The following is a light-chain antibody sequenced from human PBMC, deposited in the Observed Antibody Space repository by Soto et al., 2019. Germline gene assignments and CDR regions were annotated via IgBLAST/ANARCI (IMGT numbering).Light chain of an antibody. CDR2: EGG. Sequence: QSVLTQPASVSGSPGPSITLSCTGNSSDDESYNLVSWYQQHPGKATKLMISEGGKRPSGVSNRLSGSKSGNTASLTISGLQAEYEADYYCRSLPGGSTYVFGTGTKVTVL. J-gene: IGLJ1*01. CDR3: RSLPGGSTYV. V-gene: IGLV2-23*01. CDR1: SSDDESYNL.